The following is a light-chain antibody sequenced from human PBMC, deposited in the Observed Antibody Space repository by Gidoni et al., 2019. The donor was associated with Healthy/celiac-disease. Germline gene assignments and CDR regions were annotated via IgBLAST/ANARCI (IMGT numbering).Light chain of an antibody. CDR1: QSISSY. V-gene: IGKV1-39*01. J-gene: IGKJ1*01. CDR3: QQRYSTRWK. Sequence: DIQITQSPSSLSASVGDRVTITCRASQSISSYLNWYQQKPGKAPKLLIYAASSLQSGVPSRFSGSGSGTDFNINISSLQHEDFATYYCQQRYSTRWKFGKGTKVEIK. CDR2: AAS.